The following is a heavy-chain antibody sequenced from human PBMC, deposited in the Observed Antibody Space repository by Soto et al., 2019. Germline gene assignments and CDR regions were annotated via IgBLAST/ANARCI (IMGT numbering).Heavy chain of an antibody. CDR2: IYHSGST. CDR1: GGSISSGGYS. J-gene: IGHJ4*02. CDR3: ARGGATVTEAVCDY. V-gene: IGHV4-30-2*01. D-gene: IGHD4-17*01. Sequence: SETLSLTCAVSGGSISSGGYSWSWIRQPPGKGLEWIGYIYHSGSTYYNPSLKSRVTISVDRTKNQFSLKLSSVTAADTAVYYCARGGATVTEAVCDYWGEGTLVTVSS.